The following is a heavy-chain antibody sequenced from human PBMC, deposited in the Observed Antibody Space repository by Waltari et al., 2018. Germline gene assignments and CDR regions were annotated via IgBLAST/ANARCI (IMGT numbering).Heavy chain of an antibody. Sequence: QVQLHQWGAGLLTPSETLSLTCAVSGGPFIDYSWSWIRQPPGKGLEWLGEISHSGVPPYTPLRRSRVTMSVDTIKTRFSLKLTSVTAADTAVYFCARTWGNSPPLGWLDPWGQGTRVTISS. D-gene: IGHD7-27*01. J-gene: IGHJ5*02. CDR3: ARTWGNSPPLGWLDP. CDR1: GGPFIDYS. CDR2: ISHSGVP. V-gene: IGHV4-34*01.